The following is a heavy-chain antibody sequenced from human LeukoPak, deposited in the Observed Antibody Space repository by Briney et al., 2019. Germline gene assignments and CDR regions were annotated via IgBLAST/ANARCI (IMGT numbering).Heavy chain of an antibody. V-gene: IGHV3-23*01. Sequence: GGSLRLSCAASGFTFSSYAMSWVRQAPGKGLEWVSAISGSGGSTYYADSVKGRFTISRDNSRNTLYLEIHSLRAEGAAVYNCAKDHNYASGSSYLVGPHYYYMDVWGKGTTVTISS. CDR2: ISGSGGST. CDR1: GFTFSSYA. CDR3: AKDHNYASGSSYLVGPHYYYMDV. J-gene: IGHJ6*03. D-gene: IGHD3-10*01.